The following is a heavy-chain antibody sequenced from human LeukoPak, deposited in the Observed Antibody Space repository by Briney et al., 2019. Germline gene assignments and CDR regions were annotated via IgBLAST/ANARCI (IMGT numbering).Heavy chain of an antibody. V-gene: IGHV3-23*01. J-gene: IGHJ4*02. Sequence: GGSLRLSCAASGFTFSSYAMSWVRQAPGKGLEWVSAISGSGGSTYYADSVKGRFTISRENAESSLYLQMNSLRAEDTAVYYCARGGIQVSGIDEFDYWGQGTLVTVSS. CDR1: GFTFSSYA. D-gene: IGHD6-19*01. CDR2: ISGSGGST. CDR3: ARGGIQVSGIDEFDY.